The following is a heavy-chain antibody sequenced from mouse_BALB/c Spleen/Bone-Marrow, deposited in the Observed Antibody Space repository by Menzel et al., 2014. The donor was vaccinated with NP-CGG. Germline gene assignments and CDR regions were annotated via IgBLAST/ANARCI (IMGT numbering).Heavy chain of an antibody. V-gene: IGHV1-4*02. CDR2: INPSSGYT. Sequence: LEESGAELARPGASVKMSCKASGYTFTSYTIQWVKQRPGQGLVWIGYINPSSGYTDYNQKFKDKTTLTADKSSNTAYMQLTSLTSEDAAVYSCAREARTGAWFTYWGQGTLVTVSA. J-gene: IGHJ3*01. D-gene: IGHD4-1*01. CDR1: GYTFTSYT. CDR3: AREARTGAWFTY.